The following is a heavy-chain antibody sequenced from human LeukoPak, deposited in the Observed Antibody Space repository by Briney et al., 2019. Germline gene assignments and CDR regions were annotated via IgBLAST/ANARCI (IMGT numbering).Heavy chain of an antibody. J-gene: IGHJ4*02. Sequence: SVKVSCKASGGTFSSYAISWVRQAPGQGLEWMRRIIPIFGTANYAQKFQGRVTITTDESTSTAYMELSSLRSEDTAVYYCAREPGYSSGWYYFDYWGQGTLVTVSS. CDR1: GGTFSSYA. V-gene: IGHV1-69*05. CDR3: AREPGYSSGWYYFDY. D-gene: IGHD6-19*01. CDR2: IIPIFGTA.